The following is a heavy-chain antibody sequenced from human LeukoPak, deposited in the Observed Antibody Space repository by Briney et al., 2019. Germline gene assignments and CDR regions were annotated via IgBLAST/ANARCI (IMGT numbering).Heavy chain of an antibody. CDR2: INHSGST. CDR1: GGSFSGYY. D-gene: IGHD3-10*01. Sequence: PSETLSLTCAVYGGSFSGYYWSWIRQPPGKGLEWIGEINHSGSTNYNPSLKSRVTISVDTSKNQFSLKLSSVTAADTAVYYCARYGSGSYLYYYYGMDVWGQGTTVTVSS. V-gene: IGHV4-34*01. J-gene: IGHJ6*02. CDR3: ARYGSGSYLYYYYGMDV.